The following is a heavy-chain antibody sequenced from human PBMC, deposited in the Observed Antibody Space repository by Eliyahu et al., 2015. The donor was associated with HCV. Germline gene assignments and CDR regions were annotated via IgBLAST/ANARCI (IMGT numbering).Heavy chain of an antibody. J-gene: IGHJ4*02. V-gene: IGHV2-5*01. D-gene: IGHD1-1*01. CDR2: LYWNDDK. Sequence: QITLKESGPTLVKPTQTLTLTCSFSGFSLTXSGVGVGWIRQSPGKALEWLVXLYWNDDKRYSPSLNSRLTITKDTSKNQVVLTMTNMDPEDTATYYCAHTLRIYYNWNDAVFDYWGQGTLVTVSS. CDR1: GFSLTXSGVG. CDR3: AHTLRIYYNWNDAVFDY.